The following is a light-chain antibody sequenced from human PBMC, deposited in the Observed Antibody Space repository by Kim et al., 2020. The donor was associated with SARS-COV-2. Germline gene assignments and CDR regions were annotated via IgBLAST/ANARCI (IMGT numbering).Light chain of an antibody. Sequence: DIVMTQSPDSLAVSLGERATFNCKSSQTVLNTSNNKNYLAWYQLKPGQPPKLLIYWASTRESGVPDRFSGSGSGTDFTLTISSLQAEDVALYYCQQYYYTPYTFGQGTKLEI. J-gene: IGKJ2*01. CDR2: WAS. CDR3: QQYYYTPYT. V-gene: IGKV4-1*01. CDR1: QTVLNTSNNKNY.